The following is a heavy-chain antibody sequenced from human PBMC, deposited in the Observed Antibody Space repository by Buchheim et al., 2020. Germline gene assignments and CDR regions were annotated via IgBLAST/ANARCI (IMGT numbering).Heavy chain of an antibody. V-gene: IGHV3-30*18. J-gene: IGHJ6*02. D-gene: IGHD1-20*01. Sequence: QVQLVESGGGVVQPGRSLRLSCAASGFTFSSYGMHWVRQAPGKGLEWVAVISYDGSNKYYADSVKGRFTISRDNSKNTLYLQMNSLRAEDTAVYYCAKLDNWNYDGYGMDVWGQGTT. CDR2: ISYDGSNK. CDR3: AKLDNWNYDGYGMDV. CDR1: GFTFSSYG.